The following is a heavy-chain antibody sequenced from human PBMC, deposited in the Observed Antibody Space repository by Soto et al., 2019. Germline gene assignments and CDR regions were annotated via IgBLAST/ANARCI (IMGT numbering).Heavy chain of an antibody. CDR2: ISAYNGNT. D-gene: IGHD3-3*01. J-gene: IGHJ6*02. CDR1: GYTFTSYG. Sequence: QVQLVQSGAEVKKPGASVKVSCKASGYTFTSYGISWVRQAPGQGLEWMGWISAYNGNTNYAQKLQGRVTMTTDTPTSTAYMELRSLRSDDTAVYYCARDNLLDFWSGYYRGYYHYGMDVWGQGTTVTVSS. V-gene: IGHV1-18*01. CDR3: ARDNLLDFWSGYYRGYYHYGMDV.